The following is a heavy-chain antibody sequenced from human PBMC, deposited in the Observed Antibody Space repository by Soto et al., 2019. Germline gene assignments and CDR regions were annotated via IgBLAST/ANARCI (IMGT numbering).Heavy chain of an antibody. CDR3: ARDYYYEKSGNPGAYYYGMDG. CDR2: IYYSGST. CDR1: GGSISSYH. V-gene: IGHV4-59*01. D-gene: IGHD3-22*01. J-gene: IGHJ6*02. Sequence: SETLSLTCTVSGGSISSYHWSWIRQPPGKGLEWIGYIYYSGSTKYNPSLKSRVTMSVDKSKNQFSLRLKSVTAADTAVYWCARDYYYEKSGNPGAYYYGMDGWGQGTTVTVAS.